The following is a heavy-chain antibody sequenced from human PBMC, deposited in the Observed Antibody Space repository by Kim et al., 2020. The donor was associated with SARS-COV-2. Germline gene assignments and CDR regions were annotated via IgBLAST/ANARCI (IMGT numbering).Heavy chain of an antibody. D-gene: IGHD2-15*01. J-gene: IGHJ6*02. CDR1: GYSFTSYW. V-gene: IGHV5-10-1*01. Sequence: GESLKISCKGSGYSFTSYWISWVRQMPGKGLEWMGRIDPSDSYTNYSPSFQGHVTISADKSISTAYLQWSSLKASDTAMYYCARYGYCSGGSCSDYYGMDVWGQGTTVTVSS. CDR2: IDPSDSYT. CDR3: ARYGYCSGGSCSDYYGMDV.